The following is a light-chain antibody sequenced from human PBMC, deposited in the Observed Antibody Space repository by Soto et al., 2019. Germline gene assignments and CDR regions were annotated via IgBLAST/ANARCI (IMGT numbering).Light chain of an antibody. V-gene: IGKV3-15*01. CDR2: GAS. J-gene: IGKJ1*01. CDR1: QSIRTT. Sequence: EIVMTQSPATLSVSPGERVTLSCRASQSIRTTVAWYQQKPGQAPRLLIYGASTRATGIPVRFTGSGFGTEFTLIISNLQSEDLAVYYCQQYTDWPTTFGQGTKVDIK. CDR3: QQYTDWPTT.